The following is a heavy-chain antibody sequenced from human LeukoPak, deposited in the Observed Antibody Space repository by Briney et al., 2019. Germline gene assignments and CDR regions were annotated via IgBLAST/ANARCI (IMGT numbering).Heavy chain of an antibody. Sequence: GASVKVSCKASGYTFTNYYMHWVRQAPGQGLEWMGIINPSGGSTSYAQKFQGRVTMTRDTSTSTVYMELSSLRSEDTAVYYCARDALQWGSYNWFDPWGQGTLVTVSS. CDR2: INPSGGST. CDR1: GYTFTNYY. CDR3: ARDALQWGSYNWFDP. J-gene: IGHJ5*02. D-gene: IGHD3-16*01. V-gene: IGHV1-46*01.